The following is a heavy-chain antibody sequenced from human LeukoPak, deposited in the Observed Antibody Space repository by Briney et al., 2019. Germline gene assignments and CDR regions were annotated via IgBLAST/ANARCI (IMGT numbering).Heavy chain of an antibody. CDR2: INPNSGGT. CDR1: GYTFTGYY. Sequence: ASVKVSCKASGYTFTGYYIHWVRQAPGQGLEWMGWINPNSGGTNYAQKFQGRVTMTRDTSISTAYMELSRLRSDDTAVYYCARVLVVINAFDIWGQGTMVTVSS. J-gene: IGHJ3*02. V-gene: IGHV1-2*02. D-gene: IGHD3-22*01. CDR3: ARVLVVINAFDI.